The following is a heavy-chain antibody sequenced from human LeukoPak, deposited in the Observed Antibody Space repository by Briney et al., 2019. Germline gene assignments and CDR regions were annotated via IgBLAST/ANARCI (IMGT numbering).Heavy chain of an antibody. CDR3: ARDLWFGELYIDY. J-gene: IGHJ4*02. CDR2: INHSGST. CDR1: GGSFSGYY. V-gene: IGHV4-34*01. D-gene: IGHD3-10*01. Sequence: SETLSLTCAVYGGSFSGYYWSWIRQPPGKGLEWIGEINHSGSTNYNPSLKSRVTISVDTSKNQFSLKLSSVTAADTAVYYCARDLWFGELYIDYWGQGTLVTVSS.